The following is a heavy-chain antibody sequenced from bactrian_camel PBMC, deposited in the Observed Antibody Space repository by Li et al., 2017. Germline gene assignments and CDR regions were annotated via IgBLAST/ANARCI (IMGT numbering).Heavy chain of an antibody. V-gene: IGHV3S40*01. CDR3: VRSEYGGSWFSFDH. J-gene: IGHJ4*01. CDR2: IDSGGDDT. D-gene: IGHD6*01. Sequence: VQLVESGGGLVQPGGSLRLSCAASGFSFSSYGMSWVRQAPGKGLEWVSTIDSGGDDTYYTDSVKGRFTISRDNAKNTLYLQMNSLKPEDTAVYYCVRSEYGGSWFSFDHWGQGTQVTVS. CDR1: GFSFSSYG.